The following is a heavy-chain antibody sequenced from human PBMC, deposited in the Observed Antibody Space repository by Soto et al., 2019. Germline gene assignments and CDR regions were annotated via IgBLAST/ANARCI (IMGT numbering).Heavy chain of an antibody. CDR1: GCTFSSYT. D-gene: IGHD3-22*01. CDR2: ISGRGGTT. CDR3: AKDRYDSSGYFFNDY. Sequence: EVQLLESGGGLVQPGGSLRLSCAASGCTFSSYTMSWVRQAPGKGLEWVSTISGRGGTTYYADSVKGRFTISRDNSKNTLYLQMNSLRAEDTAVYYCAKDRYDSSGYFFNDYWGQGTLVTVSS. V-gene: IGHV3-23*01. J-gene: IGHJ4*02.